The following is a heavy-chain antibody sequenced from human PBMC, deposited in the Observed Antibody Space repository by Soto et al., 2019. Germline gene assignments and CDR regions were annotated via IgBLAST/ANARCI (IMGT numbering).Heavy chain of an antibody. CDR2: IIPIFGTA. D-gene: IGHD7-27*01. CDR1: GGTFSSYA. J-gene: IGHJ6*02. V-gene: IGHV1-69*06. CDR3: ARRDWGYYYYGMDV. Sequence: QVQLVQSGAEVKKPGSSVKVSCKASGGTFSSYAISWVRQAPGQGREWMGGIIPIFGTANYAQKFQGRVTITEEKSTSTAYMELSSLRSEDTAVYYCARRDWGYYYYGMDVWGQGSTVTVSS.